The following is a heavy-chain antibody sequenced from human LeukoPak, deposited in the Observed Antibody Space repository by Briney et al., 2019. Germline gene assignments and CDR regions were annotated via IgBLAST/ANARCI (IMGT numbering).Heavy chain of an antibody. CDR2: IRSKANSYGT. D-gene: IGHD3-16*01. CDR3: ARLQQGGYDWGIDY. V-gene: IGHV3-73*01. J-gene: IGHJ4*02. Sequence: PGGSLRLSCAVSGFTFSGSAMPWVRQASGKGLEWVGRIRSKANSYGTAYAASVKGRFTISRDDSKNTAYLQMNRLKSEDTAVYYCARLQQGGYDWGIDYWGQGTLVTVSS. CDR1: GFTFSGSA.